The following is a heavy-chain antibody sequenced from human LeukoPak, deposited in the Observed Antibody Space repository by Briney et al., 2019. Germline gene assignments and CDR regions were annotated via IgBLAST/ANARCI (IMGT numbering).Heavy chain of an antibody. J-gene: IGHJ4*02. CDR2: MYTSGGT. Sequence: KTSETLSLTCTVSGDSISNYWWNWIRQPAGKELEWIGRMYTSGGTNYNPSLKSRVTMSVDTSKNQVSLRLTSVIAADTAVYYCARDTLSSSWYPYYFDYWGQGTLVTVSS. CDR3: ARDTLSSSWYPYYFDY. V-gene: IGHV4-4*07. D-gene: IGHD6-13*01. CDR1: GDSISNYW.